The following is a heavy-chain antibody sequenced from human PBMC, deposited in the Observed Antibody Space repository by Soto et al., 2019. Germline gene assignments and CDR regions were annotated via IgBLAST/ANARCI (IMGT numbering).Heavy chain of an antibody. V-gene: IGHV1-2*04. D-gene: IGHD2-21*02. CDR2: INPNSGGT. J-gene: IGHJ4*02. CDR3: AREVVTAKNYYFDY. Sequence: GASVKVSCKASGYTFTGYYMHWVRQAPGQGLEWMGWINPNSGGTNYAQKFQGWVTMTRDTSISTAYMELSRLRSDDTAVYYCAREVVTAKNYYFDYWGQGTLVTVSS. CDR1: GYTFTGYY.